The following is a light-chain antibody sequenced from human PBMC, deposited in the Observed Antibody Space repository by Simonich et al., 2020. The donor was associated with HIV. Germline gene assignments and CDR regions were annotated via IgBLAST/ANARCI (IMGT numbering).Light chain of an antibody. Sequence: QSALTQPRSVSGSPGQSVTISCTGTSSDVGGYNYVSWYQQHPDKAPKLMIYDVTKRPSGVPDRFSGSKSGNTASLTISGLQAEDEADYYCSSYTTSNTWVFGGGTKLTVL. V-gene: IGLV2-11*01. CDR2: DVT. CDR3: SSYTTSNTWV. CDR1: SSDVGGYNY. J-gene: IGLJ3*02.